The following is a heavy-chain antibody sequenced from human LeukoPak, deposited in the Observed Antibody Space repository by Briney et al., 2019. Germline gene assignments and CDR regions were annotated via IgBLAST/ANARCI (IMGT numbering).Heavy chain of an antibody. J-gene: IGHJ6*02. CDR1: GFTFSSYG. Sequence: GGSLRLSCAASGFTFSSYGMHWVRQAPGKGLEWVAVIWYDGSNKYYADSVKGRFTISRDDSKNTLYLQMNSLRAEDTAVYYCARDLNYYYGMDVWGQGTTVTVSS. V-gene: IGHV3-33*01. CDR2: IWYDGSNK. CDR3: ARDLNYYYGMDV.